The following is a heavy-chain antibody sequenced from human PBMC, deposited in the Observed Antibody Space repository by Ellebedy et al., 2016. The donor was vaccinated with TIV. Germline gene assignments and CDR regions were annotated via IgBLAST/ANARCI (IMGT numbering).Heavy chain of an antibody. V-gene: IGHV3-23*01. CDR2: INNGGRTT. Sequence: PGGSLRLSCVASGFTFSGYAMSWVRQAPGKVLDWVSGINNGGRTTSYADSVKGRFTISRDNSRSTLYLQMNSLRAEDSAVYYCAKDMVFGDGKWEIDVWGQGTTVTVSS. CDR1: GFTFSGYA. D-gene: IGHD1-26*01. J-gene: IGHJ6*02. CDR3: AKDMVFGDGKWEIDV.